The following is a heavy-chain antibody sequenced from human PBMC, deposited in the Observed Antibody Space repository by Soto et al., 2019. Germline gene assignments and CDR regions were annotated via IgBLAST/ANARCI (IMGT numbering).Heavy chain of an antibody. CDR3: ARVKCSSTSCYQGVFDY. Sequence: QVQLVQSGAEVKKPGSSVKVSCKASGGTFSSYAISWVRQAPGQGVEWMGGTIPILGTANYAQKFQGRVTITADKSTSTDYMDLRSLRSEDTAVYYCARVKCSSTSCYQGVFDYWGQGTLLTLSS. CDR1: GGTFSSYA. CDR2: TIPILGTA. V-gene: IGHV1-69*06. D-gene: IGHD2-2*01. J-gene: IGHJ4*02.